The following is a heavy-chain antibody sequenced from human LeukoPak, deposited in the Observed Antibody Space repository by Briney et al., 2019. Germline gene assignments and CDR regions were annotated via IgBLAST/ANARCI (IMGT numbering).Heavy chain of an antibody. J-gene: IGHJ6*02. D-gene: IGHD5-12*01. CDR1: GFTFSSYS. Sequence: GGSLRLSCAASGFTFSSYSMNWVRQAPGKGLEWVSSISSSSSYIYYADSVKGRFTISRDNAKNSLYLQMNSLRAEDTAVYYCARDGAGYSGYYYYYGMDVWGQGTTVTVSS. V-gene: IGHV3-21*01. CDR3: ARDGAGYSGYYYYYGMDV. CDR2: ISSSSSYI.